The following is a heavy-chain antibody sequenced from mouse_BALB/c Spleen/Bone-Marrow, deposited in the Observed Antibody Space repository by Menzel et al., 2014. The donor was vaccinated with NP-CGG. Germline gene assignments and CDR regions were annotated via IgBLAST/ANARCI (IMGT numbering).Heavy chain of an antibody. CDR1: GFSLTSYG. Sequence: VKVVESGPGLVAPSQSLSITCTVSGFSLTSYGVHWVRQPPGKGLEWLGVIWAGGSTNYNSALMSRLSISKDNSKSQVFLKMNRLQTDDTAMYYCARDYDEWFAYWGQGTLVTVSA. D-gene: IGHD2-12*01. CDR2: IWAGGST. J-gene: IGHJ3*01. V-gene: IGHV2-9*02. CDR3: ARDYDEWFAY.